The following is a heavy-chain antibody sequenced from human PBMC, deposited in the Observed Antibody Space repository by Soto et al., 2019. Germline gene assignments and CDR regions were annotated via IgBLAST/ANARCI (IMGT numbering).Heavy chain of an antibody. CDR2: ISYDGSNK. CDR1: GFTFSSYT. V-gene: IGHV3-30-3*01. CDR3: ERDVNWYYDSIGYEY. Sequence: QVQLVESGGGVVQPGRSLRLSCAASGFTFSSYTMHWVLQAPGKGLAWVAVISYDGSNKYYADSVKGGFTISRDNSNNTLYLQMNSLRAENTAVYYCERDVNWYYDSIGYEYWVQGTLGTVSA. D-gene: IGHD3-22*01. J-gene: IGHJ4*02.